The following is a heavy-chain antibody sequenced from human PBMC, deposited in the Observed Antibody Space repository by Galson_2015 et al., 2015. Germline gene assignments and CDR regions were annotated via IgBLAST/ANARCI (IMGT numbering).Heavy chain of an antibody. CDR2: ISYDGSNK. D-gene: IGHD4-17*01. J-gene: IGHJ4*02. V-gene: IGHV3-30*03. CDR3: ARDPFTTHDYGDYDEFTPPCY. Sequence: SLRLSCAASGFTFSSYGMHWVRQAPGKGLEWVAVISYDGSNKYYADSVKGRFTISRDNSKNTLYLQMNSLRAEDTAVYYCARDPFTTHDYGDYDEFTPPCYWGQGTLVTVSS. CDR1: GFTFSSYG.